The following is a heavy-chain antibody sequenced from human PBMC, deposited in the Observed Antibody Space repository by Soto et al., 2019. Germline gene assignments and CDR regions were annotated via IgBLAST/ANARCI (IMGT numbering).Heavy chain of an antibody. D-gene: IGHD2-15*01. Sequence: GASVKVSCQVSGYTLTELSMHWVRQAPGKGLEWMGGFDPEDGETIYAQKFQGRVTMTEDTSTDTAYMELSSLRSEDTAVYYCATGPRSGGTKDYWGQGTLVTVAS. CDR2: FDPEDGET. CDR1: GYTLTELS. CDR3: ATGPRSGGTKDY. V-gene: IGHV1-24*01. J-gene: IGHJ4*02.